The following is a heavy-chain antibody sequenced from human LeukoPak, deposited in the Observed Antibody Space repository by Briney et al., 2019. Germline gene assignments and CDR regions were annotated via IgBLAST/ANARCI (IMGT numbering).Heavy chain of an antibody. CDR2: MNPNSGNT. CDR1: GYTFTSYD. V-gene: IGHV1-8*03. CDR3: ARDLGASIWSGYFHYMDV. Sequence: ASVKVSCKASGYTFTSYDINWVRQATGQGLEWMGWMNPNSGNTGYAQKFQGRVTITRNTSISTAYMELSSLRSEDTAVYYCARDLGASIWSGYFHYMDVWGKGTTVTVSS. J-gene: IGHJ6*03. D-gene: IGHD3-3*01.